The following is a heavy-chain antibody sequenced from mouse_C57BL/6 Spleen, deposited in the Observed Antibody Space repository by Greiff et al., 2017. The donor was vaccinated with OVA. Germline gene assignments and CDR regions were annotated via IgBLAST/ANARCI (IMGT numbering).Heavy chain of an antibody. D-gene: IGHD4-1*01. CDR1: GFTFSDYY. Sequence: EVKLVESEGGLVQPGSSMKLSCTASGFTFSDYYMAWVRQVPEKGLEWVANINYDGSSTYYLDSLKSRFIISRDNAKNILYLQMSSLKSEDTATYYCARAPDWALYAMDYWGQGTSVTVSS. J-gene: IGHJ4*01. V-gene: IGHV5-16*01. CDR3: ARAPDWALYAMDY. CDR2: INYDGSST.